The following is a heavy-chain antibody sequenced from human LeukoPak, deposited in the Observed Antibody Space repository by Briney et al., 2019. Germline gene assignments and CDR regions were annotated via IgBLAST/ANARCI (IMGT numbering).Heavy chain of an antibody. Sequence: GGSLRLSCAASGFTFSTYGMHWVRQAPGEGLEWVAFIRYDGSHKYYADSVKGRFTISRDNSKNTLYLQMNRLRADDTAVYYCARDRSQEFDPWGQGTLVTVSS. J-gene: IGHJ5*02. D-gene: IGHD3-10*01. CDR1: GFTFSTYG. V-gene: IGHV3-30*02. CDR3: ARDRSQEFDP. CDR2: IRYDGSHK.